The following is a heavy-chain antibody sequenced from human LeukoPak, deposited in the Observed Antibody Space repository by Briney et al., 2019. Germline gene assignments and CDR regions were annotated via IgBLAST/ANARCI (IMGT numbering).Heavy chain of an antibody. Sequence: SETLSLTCAVYGESFRDYYWSWIRQPPGKGLEWIGEINRSGSADYDPSLKSRVTMLVDTSKNQFSLKLSSVTAADTAVYYCARVASSNDYFDYWGQGTLVTVSS. V-gene: IGHV4-34*01. CDR3: ARVASSNDYFDY. D-gene: IGHD1-1*01. J-gene: IGHJ4*02. CDR2: INRSGSA. CDR1: GESFRDYY.